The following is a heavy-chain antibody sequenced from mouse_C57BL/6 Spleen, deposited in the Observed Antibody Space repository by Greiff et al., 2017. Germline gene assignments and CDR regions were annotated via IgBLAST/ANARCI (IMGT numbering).Heavy chain of an antibody. J-gene: IGHJ4*01. CDR3: ARHVCGYDYYAMDY. CDR2: ISSGGSYN. CDR1: GFAFSSYG. Sequence: EVKLVESGGDLVKPGGSLKLSCEASGFAFSSYGMSWVRQTPGKGLEWVGSISSGGSYNYYPGRVKGRFTLPRDNAKNTLYLQMSSLKSEDTAMYYCARHVCGYDYYAMDYWGQGTSVTVSS. D-gene: IGHD2-2*01. V-gene: IGHV5-6*01.